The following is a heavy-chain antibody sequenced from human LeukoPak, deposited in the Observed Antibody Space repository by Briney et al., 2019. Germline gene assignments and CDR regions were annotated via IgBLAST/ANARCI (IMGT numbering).Heavy chain of an antibody. D-gene: IGHD3-22*01. CDR2: ISYDGSNK. J-gene: IGHJ4*02. V-gene: IGHV3-30*18. Sequence: GRSLRLSCAASGFTFSSYGMHWVRQAPGKGLEWVAVISYDGSNKYYADSVKGRSTISRDNSKNTLYLQMNSLRAEDTAVYYCAKDRDYYDSSSYYYFDYWGQGTLVTVSS. CDR3: AKDRDYYDSSSYYYFDY. CDR1: GFTFSSYG.